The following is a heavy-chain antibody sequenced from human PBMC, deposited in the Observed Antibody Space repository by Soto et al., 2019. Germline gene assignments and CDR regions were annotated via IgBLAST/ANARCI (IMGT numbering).Heavy chain of an antibody. J-gene: IGHJ4*02. D-gene: IGHD3-16*02. Sequence: ASVKVSCKASGYTFTSYGISWVRQAPGQGLEWMGWISAYNGNTNYAQKLQGRVTMTTDTSTSTAYMELRSLRSDDTAVYYCARDLPXITFGGVIVPGSGYFDYWGQGTLVTVSS. CDR2: ISAYNGNT. V-gene: IGHV1-18*01. CDR1: GYTFTSYG. CDR3: ARDLPXITFGGVIVPGSGYFDY.